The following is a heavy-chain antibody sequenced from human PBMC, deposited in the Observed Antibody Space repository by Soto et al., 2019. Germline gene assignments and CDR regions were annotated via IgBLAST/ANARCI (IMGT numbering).Heavy chain of an antibody. J-gene: IGHJ6*02. D-gene: IGHD4-4*01. CDR2: INHSGST. Sequence: PSETLSLTCAVYGGSFSGYYWSWIRQPPGKGLEWIGEINHSGSTNYNPSLKSRVTISVDTSKNQFSLKLSSVTAADTAVYYCARGRNTVRSYYYYYGMDVWGQGTTVTVSS. CDR1: GGSFSGYY. CDR3: ARGRNTVRSYYYYYGMDV. V-gene: IGHV4-34*01.